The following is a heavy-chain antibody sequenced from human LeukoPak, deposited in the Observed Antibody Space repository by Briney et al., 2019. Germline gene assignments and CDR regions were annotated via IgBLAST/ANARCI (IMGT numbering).Heavy chain of an antibody. CDR1: GGSISSYY. Sequence: PSETLSLTCTVSGGSISSYYWGWVRQPPGKELEWIGSIFYSGSTYYNPSLKSRVTMSVDTSTNQFSLKLTSVTAADTAVYYCARHVQYYYDSSGYYKGWFDPWGQGTLVTVSS. CDR3: ARHVQYYYDSSGYYKGWFDP. V-gene: IGHV4-39*01. D-gene: IGHD3-22*01. J-gene: IGHJ5*02. CDR2: IFYSGST.